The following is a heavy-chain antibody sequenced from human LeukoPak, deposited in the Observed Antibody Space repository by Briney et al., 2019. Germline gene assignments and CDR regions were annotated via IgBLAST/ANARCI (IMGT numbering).Heavy chain of an antibody. V-gene: IGHV4-39*07. CDR3: VRDRWRSNWFLDY. CDR2: IYYTGST. D-gene: IGHD6-13*01. Sequence: SETLSLTCNVSNFSISSSSYYWGWIRQPPGKGLEWAGSIYYTGSTYYNPSLKSRVTMSVDTSNNKFSLRLSSVTAADTAVYFCVRDRWRSNWFLDYWGQGTLVAVSS. CDR1: NFSISSSSYY. J-gene: IGHJ4*02.